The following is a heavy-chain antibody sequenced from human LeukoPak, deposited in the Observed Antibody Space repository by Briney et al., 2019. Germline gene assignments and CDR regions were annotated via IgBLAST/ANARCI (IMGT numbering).Heavy chain of an antibody. CDR1: GYSFTSYY. CDR3: ARDFGSGSYYQPRFDY. J-gene: IGHJ4*02. V-gene: IGHV1-46*01. Sequence: GASVKVSCKASGYSFTSYYIHWVRQAPGQGLEWMGIINPSGGSTSSAQNFQGRVTVTRDMSTGTVYMELSSLRSEDTAVYYCARDFGSGSYYQPRFDYWGQGTLVTVSS. D-gene: IGHD3-10*01. CDR2: INPSGGST.